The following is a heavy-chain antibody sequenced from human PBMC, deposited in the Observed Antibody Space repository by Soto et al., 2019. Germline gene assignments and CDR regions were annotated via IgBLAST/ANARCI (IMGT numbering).Heavy chain of an antibody. CDR3: AREGYSSRWNPIDY. Sequence: ASETLSLTCTVSGVSISFYYWSWIRQPPGKGLEWIAYIDSSGSTKYNPSLKSRVTISLDTSRNQLSLKLNSVTAADTAVYYCAREGYSSRWNPIDYWGQGTQFTVSS. D-gene: IGHD6-13*01. J-gene: IGHJ4*02. CDR1: GVSISFYY. CDR2: IDSSGST. V-gene: IGHV4-59*01.